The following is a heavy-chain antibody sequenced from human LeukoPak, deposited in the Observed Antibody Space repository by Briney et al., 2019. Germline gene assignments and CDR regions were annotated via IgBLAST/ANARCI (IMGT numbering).Heavy chain of an antibody. CDR2: IKQDGSEK. CDR3: ARSPENYDILTGYYPNWFDP. Sequence: GGSLRLSCAASGFTFSSYGMHWVRQAPGKGLEWVANIKQDGSEKYYVDSVKGRFTISRDNAKNSLYLQMNSLRAEDTAVYYCARSPENYDILTGYYPNWFDPWDQGTLVTVSS. CDR1: GFTFSSYG. D-gene: IGHD3-9*01. V-gene: IGHV3-7*01. J-gene: IGHJ5*02.